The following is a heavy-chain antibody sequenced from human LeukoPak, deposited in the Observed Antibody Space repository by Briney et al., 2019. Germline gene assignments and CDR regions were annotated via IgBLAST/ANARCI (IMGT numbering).Heavy chain of an antibody. J-gene: IGHJ4*02. V-gene: IGHV3-20*04. D-gene: IGHD3-3*01. CDR2: INWNGGST. Sequence: PGGSLRLSCAASGFTFDDYGMSWVRQAPGKGLEWVPGINWNGGSTGYADSVKGRFTISRDNAKNSLYLQMNSLRAEDTALYYCARVPSSWSGYFNGITPAKTYYFDYWGQGTLVTVSS. CDR3: ARVPSSWSGYFNGITPAKTYYFDY. CDR1: GFTFDDYG.